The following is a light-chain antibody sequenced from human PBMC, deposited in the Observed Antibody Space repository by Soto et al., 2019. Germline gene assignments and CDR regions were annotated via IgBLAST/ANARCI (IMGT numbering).Light chain of an antibody. V-gene: IGLV2-8*01. J-gene: IGLJ2*01. Sequence: QSALTQPPSASGSPGQSVTISCTGTFNDVGGYNYVSWYQQHPGKAPKVIIYEVYKRPSGVPERFSGSKSGKTASLTVSGLQADDEADYYCSSYGGTNSLKVFGGGTKLTVL. CDR3: SSYGGTNSLKV. CDR1: FNDVGGYNY. CDR2: EVY.